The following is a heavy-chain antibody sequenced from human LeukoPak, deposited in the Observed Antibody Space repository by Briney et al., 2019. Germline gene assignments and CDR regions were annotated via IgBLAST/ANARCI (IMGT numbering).Heavy chain of an antibody. CDR3: ARENSGSYREFDY. CDR1: GGSISSYY. J-gene: IGHJ4*02. D-gene: IGHD1-26*01. V-gene: IGHV4-4*07. CDR2: IYTSGST. Sequence: PSETLSLTCTVSGGSISSYYWSWIRQPAGKGLEWIGRIYTSGSTNYNASLRSRVSMSVDTSKNQFSLKLSSVTAADTAVFYCARENSGSYREFDYWGQGTLVTVSS.